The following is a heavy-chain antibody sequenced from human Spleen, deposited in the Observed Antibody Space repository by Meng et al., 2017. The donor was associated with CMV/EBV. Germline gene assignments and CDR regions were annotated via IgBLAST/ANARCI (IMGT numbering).Heavy chain of an antibody. V-gene: IGHV3-74*01. CDR1: GFTFRSYW. J-gene: IGHJ5*02. D-gene: IGHD6-13*01. CDR3: ARGIAAAGGSKNNWFDP. CDR2: IKSDGSGT. Sequence: GESLKISCAASGFTFRSYWMHWVRQAPGKGLVWVSRIKSDGSGTSYADSVKGRFTISRDNAKNTLYLQMNSLRAEDTAVYYCARGIAAAGGSKNNWFDPWGQGTLVTVSS.